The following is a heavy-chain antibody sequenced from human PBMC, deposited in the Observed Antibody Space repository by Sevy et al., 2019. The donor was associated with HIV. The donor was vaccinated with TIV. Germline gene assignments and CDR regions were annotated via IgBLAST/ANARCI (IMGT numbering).Heavy chain of an antibody. J-gene: IGHJ5*02. CDR3: ARDLGTTFVAWFDP. D-gene: IGHD1-7*01. CDR1: GFTFSSYS. Sequence: GGSLRLSCAASGFTFSSYSMNWVRQAPGKGLEWVSSISSSSSYIYYADSVKGRFTISRDNAKNSLYLQMNSLRAEDTAVYYCARDLGTTFVAWFDPWGQGTLITVSS. V-gene: IGHV3-21*01. CDR2: ISSSSSYI.